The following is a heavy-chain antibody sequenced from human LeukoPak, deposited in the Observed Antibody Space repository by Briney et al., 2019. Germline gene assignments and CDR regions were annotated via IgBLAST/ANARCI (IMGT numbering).Heavy chain of an antibody. CDR2: INQDGHEK. J-gene: IGHJ6*02. CDR3: VRDMDV. CDR1: GFTFSSYW. V-gene: IGHV3-7*05. Sequence: GGSLRLSCVPSGFTFSSYWMTWVRQAPGKGLEWVANINQDGHEKNYVDSVKGRFTMSRDNPKNSVYLQMNSLRAEDTAVYFCVRDMDVWAQGTTVTVSS.